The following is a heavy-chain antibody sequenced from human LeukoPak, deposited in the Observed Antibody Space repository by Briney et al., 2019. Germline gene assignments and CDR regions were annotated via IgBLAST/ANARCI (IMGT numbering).Heavy chain of an antibody. CDR2: INHSGST. D-gene: IGHD3-10*01. J-gene: IGHJ4*02. CDR3: ARATRRMVRGVIITPYDY. V-gene: IGHV4-34*01. Sequence: PSETLSLTCAVYGGSFSVYYWSWIRQPPGKGLEWIGEINHSGSTNYNPSLKSRVTISVDTSKNQFSLKLSSVTAADTAVYYCARATRRMVRGVIITPYDYWGQGTLVTVSS. CDR1: GGSFSVYY.